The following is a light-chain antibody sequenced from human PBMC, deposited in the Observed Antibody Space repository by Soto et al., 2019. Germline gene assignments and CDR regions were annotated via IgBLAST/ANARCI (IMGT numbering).Light chain of an antibody. CDR2: GAS. V-gene: IGKV3-20*01. Sequence: EIVVTQSPGTLSLYPGERATLSCRASQSVSSSYLAWYQQKPGQAPRLLIYGASIRATGIPDRFSGSGSGTDFALTISRLQSEDFALYYCQQYNNWPRTFGQGTKVDIK. CDR3: QQYNNWPRT. J-gene: IGKJ1*01. CDR1: QSVSSSY.